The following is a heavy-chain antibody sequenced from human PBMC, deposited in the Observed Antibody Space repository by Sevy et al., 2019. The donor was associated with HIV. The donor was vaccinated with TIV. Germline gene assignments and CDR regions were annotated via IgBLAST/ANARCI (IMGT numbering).Heavy chain of an antibody. CDR2: IGSSNSYI. CDR3: ARSYSSSWYILYYFEY. D-gene: IGHD6-13*01. Sequence: GGSLRLSCAASGFTFDDYGMSWVRQAPGKGLEWVASIGSSNSYIYYADSVKGRFTISRDNAKNSLFLHMNTLRAEDTAVYYCARSYSSSWYILYYFEYWGQGTPVTVSS. J-gene: IGHJ4*02. V-gene: IGHV3-21*01. CDR1: GFTFDDYG.